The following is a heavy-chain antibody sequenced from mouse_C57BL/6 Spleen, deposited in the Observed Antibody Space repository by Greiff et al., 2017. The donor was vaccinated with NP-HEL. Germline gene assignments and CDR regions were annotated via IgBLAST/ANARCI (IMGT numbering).Heavy chain of an antibody. J-gene: IGHJ1*03. CDR2: ICSGGDYI. CDR1: GFSFSSYA. Sequence: DVMLVESGEGLVKPGGSLKLSCAASGFSFSSYAMSWVRQTPEKRLEWVAYICSGGDYIYYADTVKGRFTISRDNARNTLYLQMSSLKSEDTAMYYCTRDRGGKGYFDVWGTGTTVTVSS. V-gene: IGHV5-9-1*02. CDR3: TRDRGGKGYFDV. D-gene: IGHD1-1*02.